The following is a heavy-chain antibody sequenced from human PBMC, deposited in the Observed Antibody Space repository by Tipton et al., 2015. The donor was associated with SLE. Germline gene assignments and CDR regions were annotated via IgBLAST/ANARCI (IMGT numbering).Heavy chain of an antibody. J-gene: IGHJ5*02. Sequence: TLSLTCTVSGGSISSGSYYWGWIRQPPGKGLEWIGSIYYSGSTYYNPSLKSRVTISVDTSKNQFSLKLSSVTAADTAVYYCARPGYFNWFDPWGQGTLVTVSS. V-gene: IGHV4-39*07. CDR1: GGSISSGSYY. D-gene: IGHD5-18*01. CDR3: ARPGYFNWFDP. CDR2: IYYSGST.